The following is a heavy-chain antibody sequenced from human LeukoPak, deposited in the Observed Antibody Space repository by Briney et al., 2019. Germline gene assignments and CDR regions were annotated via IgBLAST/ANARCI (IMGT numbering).Heavy chain of an antibody. CDR1: GFGFESP. CDR3: ARDTDFAFDI. Sequence: PGGSLRLSCGASGFGFESPMNWVRQAPGKGVEWISHIRSEGEIIKYAGSVKGRFTISRDNAKESLYLQMNSLRAEDTAVYYCARDTDFAFDIWGQGTMVTVSS. D-gene: IGHD3/OR15-3a*01. J-gene: IGHJ3*02. CDR2: IRSEGEII. V-gene: IGHV3-48*04.